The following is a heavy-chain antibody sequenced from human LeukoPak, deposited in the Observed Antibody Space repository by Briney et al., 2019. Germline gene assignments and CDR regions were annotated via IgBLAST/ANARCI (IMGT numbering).Heavy chain of an antibody. V-gene: IGHV3-53*01. CDR2: IYSGGST. CDR3: AKSVGSSWYVHYYYMDV. Sequence: PGGSLRLSCAASEFSVGSNYMTWVRQAPGKGLEWVSLIYSGGSTYYADSVKGRFTISRDNSKNTLYLQMNSLRAEDTAVYYCAKSVGSSWYVHYYYMDVWGKGTTVTVSS. D-gene: IGHD6-13*01. J-gene: IGHJ6*03. CDR1: EFSVGSNY.